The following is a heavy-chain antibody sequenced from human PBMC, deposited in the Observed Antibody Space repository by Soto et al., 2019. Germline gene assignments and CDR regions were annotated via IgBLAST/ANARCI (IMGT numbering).Heavy chain of an antibody. J-gene: IGHJ4*02. CDR1: GASISTQS. V-gene: IGHV4-59*11. CDR2: LYYSGTT. CDR3: ARGLSLSPYFDS. D-gene: IGHD3-16*01. Sequence: QVQLQESGPGLVKPSETLSLTCTVSGASISTQSWNWIRQAPGKGLEWIGYLYYSGTTNYNPSLKSRVTISADTSKNQVSLKLTSVTAADXXXXXCARGLSLSPYFDSWGQGILFTVSS.